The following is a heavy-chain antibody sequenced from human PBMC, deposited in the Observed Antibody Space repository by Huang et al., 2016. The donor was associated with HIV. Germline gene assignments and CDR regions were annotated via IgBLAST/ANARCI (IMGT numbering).Heavy chain of an antibody. J-gene: IGHJ4*02. CDR3: ARDTDVRGGLDY. Sequence: EVQLVESGGGLVQPGGSLRLSCAASGFTFSSYWMHWVRQAPGKGLVLVSRINSDGSRTNYADSVKGRFTISRDNAKNTLYLQMNSLRVEDTAVYYCARDTDVRGGLDYWGQGTLVTVSS. CDR2: INSDGSRT. V-gene: IGHV3-74*01. D-gene: IGHD4-17*01. CDR1: GFTFSSYW.